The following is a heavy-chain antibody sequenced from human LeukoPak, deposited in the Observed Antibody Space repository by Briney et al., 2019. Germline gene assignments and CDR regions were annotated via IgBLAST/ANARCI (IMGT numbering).Heavy chain of an antibody. CDR1: GASISNVDFY. J-gene: IGHJ3*02. Sequence: SETLSLTCTVSGASISNVDFYWTWIRQAPGKGLEWIGYIYNSGGTNYNPSLKSRVTISLDTSKNQFSLNLSSVTAADTAVYYCARSPIAARPSDAFDIWGQGTMVTVSS. CDR3: ARSPIAARPSDAFDI. D-gene: IGHD6-6*01. CDR2: IYNSGGT. V-gene: IGHV4-61*08.